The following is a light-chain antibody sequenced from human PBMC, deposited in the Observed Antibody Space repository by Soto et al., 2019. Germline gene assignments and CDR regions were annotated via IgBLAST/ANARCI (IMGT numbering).Light chain of an antibody. CDR1: QTISSW. CDR2: DAS. V-gene: IGKV1-5*01. J-gene: IGKJ5*01. Sequence: DIQMTQSPSTLSGSVGDRVTITCRASQTISSWLAWYQQKPGKAPKLLIFDASTLEIGVPSRFSGSGSGTHFTFTISSLQTEDIGTYYCQQYDILPITFGRGTRLEIK. CDR3: QQYDILPIT.